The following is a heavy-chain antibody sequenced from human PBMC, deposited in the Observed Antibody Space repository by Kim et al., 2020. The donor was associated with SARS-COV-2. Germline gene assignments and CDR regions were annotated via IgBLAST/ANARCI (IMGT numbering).Heavy chain of an antibody. CDR1: GFTFQTYG. J-gene: IGHJ6*02. V-gene: IGHV3-30*02. Sequence: GGSLRLSCAASGFTFQTYGMHWVRQAPGKGLEWVGIIYYDGSHQYYADSVKGRFTISRDNSKNTLYLQMNSLRVEDTAVYFCVKELDDFRSGNYYYGLDVWGQGTTVTVSS. D-gene: IGHD3-3*01. CDR3: VKELDDFRSGNYYYGLDV. CDR2: IYYDGSHQ.